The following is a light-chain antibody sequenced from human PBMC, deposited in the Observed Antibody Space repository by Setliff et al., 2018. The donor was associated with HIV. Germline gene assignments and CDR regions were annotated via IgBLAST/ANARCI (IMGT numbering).Light chain of an antibody. J-gene: IGLJ1*01. CDR3: SSYSSSTTPYV. CDR2: DVS. Sequence: QSALTRPASVSGSPGQSMTISCTGTNSDIGTYNYVSWYQQHPGKAPKLMIYDVSNRPSGISNRFSGSKSGNAASLTISGLQAEDEADYFCSSYSSSTTPYVFGTGTKVTV. V-gene: IGLV2-14*03. CDR1: NSDIGTYNY.